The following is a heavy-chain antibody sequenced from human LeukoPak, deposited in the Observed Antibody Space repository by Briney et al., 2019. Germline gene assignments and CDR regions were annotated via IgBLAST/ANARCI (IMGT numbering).Heavy chain of an antibody. Sequence: PGGSLRLSCAASGFTFSSYSMNWVRQAPGKGLEWVSAITASGGNTYYADSVKGRFTISRDNSKNTLYLQVNSLRAEDTAVYYYVKGNGYSYGRYYFDYWGQGTLVTVSS. D-gene: IGHD5-18*01. J-gene: IGHJ4*02. CDR3: VKGNGYSYGRYYFDY. CDR1: GFTFSSYS. V-gene: IGHV3-23*01. CDR2: ITASGGNT.